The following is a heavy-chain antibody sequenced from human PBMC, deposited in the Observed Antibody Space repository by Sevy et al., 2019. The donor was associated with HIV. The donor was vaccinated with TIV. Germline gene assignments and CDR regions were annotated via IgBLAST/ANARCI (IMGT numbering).Heavy chain of an antibody. J-gene: IGHJ1*01. Sequence: GGSLRLSCTVSGFIFSNFAMHGVRQAPGKGLEWVAVTSYDSSHKYYADSVKGRFTVSRDNSRNIQSLEMNSLRRDDTAVYYCARGENDDEFFQYWGQGTLVTVSS. CDR2: TSYDSSHK. V-gene: IGHV3-30*04. CDR3: ARGENDDEFFQY. CDR1: GFIFSNFA. D-gene: IGHD1-26*01.